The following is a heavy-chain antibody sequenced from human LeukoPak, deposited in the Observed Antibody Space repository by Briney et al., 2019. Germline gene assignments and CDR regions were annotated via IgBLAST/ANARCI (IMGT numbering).Heavy chain of an antibody. CDR3: AREVSSTRKYYYYGMDV. CDR2: MNPNSGNT. D-gene: IGHD2-2*01. J-gene: IGHJ6*02. Sequence: ASVKVSCKASGYTFTSYDINWVRRATGQGLEWMGWMNPNSGNTGYAQKFQGRVTMTRNTSISTAYMELSSLRSEDTAVYYCAREVSSTRKYYYYGMDVWGQGTTVTVSS. CDR1: GYTFTSYD. V-gene: IGHV1-8*01.